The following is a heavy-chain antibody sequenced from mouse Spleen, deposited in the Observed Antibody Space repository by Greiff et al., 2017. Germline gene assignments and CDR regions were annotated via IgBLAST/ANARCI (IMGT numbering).Heavy chain of an antibody. D-gene: IGHD2-1*01. CDR1: GYTFTSYW. CDR2: INPSTGYT. J-gene: IGHJ4*01. Sequence: VQLQQSGAELAKPGASVKMSCKASGYTFTSYWMHWVKQRPGQGLEWIGYINPSTGYTEYNQKFKDKATLTADKSSSTAYMQLSSLTSEDSAVYYCAQLHYAMDYWGQGTSVTVSS. V-gene: IGHV1-7*01. CDR3: AQLHYAMDY.